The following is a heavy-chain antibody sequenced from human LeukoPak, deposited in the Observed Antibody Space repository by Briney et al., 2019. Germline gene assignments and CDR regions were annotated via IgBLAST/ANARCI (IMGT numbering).Heavy chain of an antibody. J-gene: IGHJ4*02. CDR2: IHYSGST. V-gene: IGHV4-59*01. CDR3: ARRAKGSGSYDY. D-gene: IGHD1-26*01. CDR1: GGSISGYY. Sequence: SETLSLTCSVSGGSISGYYWSWIRHPPGKGLEWIAYIHYSGSTNYNPSLKSRVTISVDTSKNQFSLKLSSVTAADTAVYYCARRAKGSGSYDYWGQGTLVTVSS.